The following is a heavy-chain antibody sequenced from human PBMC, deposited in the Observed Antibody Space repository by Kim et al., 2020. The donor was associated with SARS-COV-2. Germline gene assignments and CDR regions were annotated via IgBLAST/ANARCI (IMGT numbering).Heavy chain of an antibody. Sequence: KFQGRVTMTEETSKDTAYMGLSSLRSEDTAVYYCATGLILSSWYIDYWGQGTLVTVSS. V-gene: IGHV1-24*01. CDR3: ATGLILSSWYIDY. J-gene: IGHJ4*02. D-gene: IGHD6-13*01.